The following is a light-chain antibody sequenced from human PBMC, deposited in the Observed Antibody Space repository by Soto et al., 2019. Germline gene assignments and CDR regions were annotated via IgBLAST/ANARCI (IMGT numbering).Light chain of an antibody. CDR3: SSYAGSNLYV. Sequence: HSVLTSPPSPSGPLEQSFPISSTGTSSNVGGYNYVSWYQQHPGKAPKLMIYEVSKRPSGVPDRFSGSKSGNTASLTVSGLQAEDEADYYCSSYAGSNLYVFGTGNKVTVL. CDR2: EVS. V-gene: IGLV2-8*01. CDR1: SSNVGGYNY. J-gene: IGLJ1*01.